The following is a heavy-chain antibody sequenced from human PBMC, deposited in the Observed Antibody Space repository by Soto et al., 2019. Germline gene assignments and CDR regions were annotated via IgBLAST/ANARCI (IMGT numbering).Heavy chain of an antibody. J-gene: IGHJ5*02. Sequence: SETLSLICSVSGGSVSSGSYYWSWIRQPPGKGLEWIGFIYNSGSTSYNPSLKIRVTISVDTSKNQFSLKLNSVTAADTAVYYCARLHYDFWSGFQKPWFDPWGQGTLVTVSS. D-gene: IGHD3-3*01. CDR3: ARLHYDFWSGFQKPWFDP. CDR1: GGSVSSGSYY. CDR2: IYNSGST. V-gene: IGHV4-61*01.